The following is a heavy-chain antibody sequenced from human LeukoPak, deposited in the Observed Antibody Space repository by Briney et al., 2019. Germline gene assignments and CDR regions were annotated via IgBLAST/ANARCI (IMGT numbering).Heavy chain of an antibody. J-gene: IGHJ6*02. CDR3: ARPRPGDYGMDA. V-gene: IGHV4-59*01. CDR1: GGSISSYY. D-gene: IGHD2-8*02. CDR2: IYYSGST. Sequence: SETLSLTCTVSGGSISSYYWSWIRQPPGKGLEWIGYIYYSGSTNYNPSLKSRVTISVDTSKNQFSLKLSSVTAADTAVYYCARPRPGDYGMDAWGQGTTVTVSS.